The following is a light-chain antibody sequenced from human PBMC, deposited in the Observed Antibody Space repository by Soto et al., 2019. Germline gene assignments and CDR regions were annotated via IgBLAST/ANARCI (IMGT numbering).Light chain of an antibody. CDR3: QQYKSYFRT. CDR2: EAS. Sequence: DIPMTQSPSTLSASVGDRVTITCRASQSISSWLAWYQQKPGKAPNLLIYEASSLESGVQSRFSGSGSGTEFTLTISSLQPDDFGTYYCQQYKSYFRTFGQGTKVEIK. J-gene: IGKJ1*01. V-gene: IGKV1-5*03. CDR1: QSISSW.